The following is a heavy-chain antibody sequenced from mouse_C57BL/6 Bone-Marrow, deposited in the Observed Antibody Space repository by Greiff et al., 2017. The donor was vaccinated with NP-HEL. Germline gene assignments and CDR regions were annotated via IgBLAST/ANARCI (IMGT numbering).Heavy chain of an antibody. D-gene: IGHD1-1*01. J-gene: IGHJ3*01. V-gene: IGHV5-17*01. CDR2: ISSGSSTI. CDR1: GFTFSDCG. CDR3: GWLLWFAY. Sequence: EVKLMESGGGLVKPGGSLKLSCAASGFTFSDCGMHWVRQAPEKGLEWVAYISSGSSTIYYADTVKGRFTISRDNAKNTLFLQMTSLRSEDTAMYYCGWLLWFAYWGQGTLVTVSA.